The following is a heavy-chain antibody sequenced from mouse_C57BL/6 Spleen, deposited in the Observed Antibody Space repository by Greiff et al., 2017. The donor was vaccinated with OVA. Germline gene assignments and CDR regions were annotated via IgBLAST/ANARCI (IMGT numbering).Heavy chain of an antibody. CDR2: ISSGSSTI. D-gene: IGHD4-1*01. V-gene: IGHV5-17*01. CDR3: ATKNWDEDYFDY. Sequence: EVQVVESGGGLVKPGGSLKLSCAASGFTFSDYGMHWVRQAPEKGLEWVAYISSGSSTIYYADTVKGRFTISRDNAKNTLFLQMTSLRSEDTAMYYCATKNWDEDYFDYWGQGTTLTVSS. J-gene: IGHJ2*01. CDR1: GFTFSDYG.